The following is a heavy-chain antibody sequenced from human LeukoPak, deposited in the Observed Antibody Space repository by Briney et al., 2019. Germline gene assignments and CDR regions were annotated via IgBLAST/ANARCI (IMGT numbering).Heavy chain of an antibody. J-gene: IGHJ6*02. CDR1: GFTFSSYS. CDR2: ISSSSSTI. V-gene: IGHV3-48*02. CDR3: ARVRRSAKNSYGMDV. Sequence: GGSLRLSCAASGFTFSSYSMNWVRQVPGKGLEWVSYISSSSSTIYYADSVKGRFTISRDNAKNSLFLQMNSLRDEDTAVYYCARVRRSAKNSYGMDVWGQGSTATVSS.